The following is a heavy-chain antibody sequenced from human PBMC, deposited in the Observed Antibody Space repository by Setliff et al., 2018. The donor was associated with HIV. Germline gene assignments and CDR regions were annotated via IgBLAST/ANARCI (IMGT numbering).Heavy chain of an antibody. V-gene: IGHV1-69-2*01. Sequence: ASVKVSCKASGYTFSDSYIHWVQQAPGRGLEWMGHVDPQDGETIYAEKFQGRVTVAADISTSTVYMELRSLRSDDTAMYYCVRDDNYFDTTGYYPYFDYWGQGTQVTVSS. D-gene: IGHD3-22*01. CDR1: GYTFSDSY. CDR2: VDPQDGET. CDR3: VRDDNYFDTTGYYPYFDY. J-gene: IGHJ4*02.